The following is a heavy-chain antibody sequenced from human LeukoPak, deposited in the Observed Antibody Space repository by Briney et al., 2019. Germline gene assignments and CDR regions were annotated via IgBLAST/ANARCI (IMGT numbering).Heavy chain of an antibody. CDR1: GFTFSSYW. Sequence: GGSLRLSCAASGFTFSSYWMTWVRQAPGKGLGWVSTSTGGTTYYADSVRGRFTISRDNSKNTLYLQMNSLRAEDTAVYYCARYCTGSCYSGVDHWGQGTLVTVSS. D-gene: IGHD2-15*01. V-gene: IGHV3-23*01. CDR3: ARYCTGSCYSGVDH. CDR2: STGGTT. J-gene: IGHJ4*02.